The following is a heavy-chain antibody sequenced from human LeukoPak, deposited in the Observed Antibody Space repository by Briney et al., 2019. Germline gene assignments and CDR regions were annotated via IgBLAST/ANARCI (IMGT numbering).Heavy chain of an antibody. J-gene: IGHJ6*03. Sequence: ASVKVSXKASGYTFTSYDINWVRQATGQGLEWMGWMNPNSGNTGYAQKFQGRVTMTRNTSISTAYMELSSLRSEDTAVYYCARLIGYYDFWSGYYHHYYYYYMDVWGKGTTVTVSS. CDR2: MNPNSGNT. V-gene: IGHV1-8*01. CDR3: ARLIGYYDFWSGYYHHYYYYYMDV. D-gene: IGHD3-3*01. CDR1: GYTFTSYD.